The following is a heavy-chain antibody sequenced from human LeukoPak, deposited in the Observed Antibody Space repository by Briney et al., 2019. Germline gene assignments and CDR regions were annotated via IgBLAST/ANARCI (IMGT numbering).Heavy chain of an antibody. CDR2: IYYSGST. CDR3: ARHVVGVTLVDAFDI. Sequence: SETLSLTCTVSGGSISSYYWSWIRQPPGKGLEWIGYIYYSGSTNYNPSLKSRVTISVDTSKNQFSLKLSSVTAADTAVYYRARHVVGVTLVDAFDIWGQGTMVTVSS. J-gene: IGHJ3*02. V-gene: IGHV4-59*08. D-gene: IGHD2-15*01. CDR1: GGSISSYY.